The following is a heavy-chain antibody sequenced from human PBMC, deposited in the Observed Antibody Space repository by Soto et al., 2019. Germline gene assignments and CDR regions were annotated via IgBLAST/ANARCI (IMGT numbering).Heavy chain of an antibody. CDR2: IIPIFGTA. V-gene: IGHV1-69*01. D-gene: IGHD2-2*01. CDR1: GGTFSSYA. Sequence: QVQLVQSGAEVKKPGSSVKVSCKASGGTFSSYAISWVRQAPGQGLEWMGGIIPIFGTANYAQKFQGRVTITADESTSTAYMELSSLRSEDTAVYYCARGRHPFKYRANGVHWFDPWGQGTLVTVSS. CDR3: ARGRHPFKYRANGVHWFDP. J-gene: IGHJ5*02.